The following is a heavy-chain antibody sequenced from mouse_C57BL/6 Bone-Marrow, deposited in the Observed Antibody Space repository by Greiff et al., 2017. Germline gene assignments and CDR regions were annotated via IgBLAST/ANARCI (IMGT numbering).Heavy chain of an antibody. J-gene: IGHJ2*01. D-gene: IGHD1-1*01. CDR3: SRGPYYYGSY. V-gene: IGHV1-26*01. CDR1: GYTFTDYY. CDR2: INPNNGGT. Sequence: EVQLQQSGPELVKPGASVKISCKASGYTFTDYYMNWVKQSHGKSLEWIGDINPNNGGTSYNQKLKGTATLTVDKSSSTAYMELRSLTSEDATVYNGSRGPYYYGSYWGQGTTLTVSS.